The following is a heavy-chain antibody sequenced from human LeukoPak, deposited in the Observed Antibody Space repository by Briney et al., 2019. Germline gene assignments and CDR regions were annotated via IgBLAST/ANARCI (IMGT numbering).Heavy chain of an antibody. D-gene: IGHD3-22*01. J-gene: IGHJ4*02. CDR1: GFTFSSYA. Sequence: GVSVRLSCAASGFTFSSYAMHWVRQAPGKGLEWVAVISYDGSNKYLADSVKGRFTISRDNSKNTLYLQMNSLRAEDTAVYYCARGRITMIVVVPLDYWGEGTLVSVST. CDR3: ARGRITMIVVVPLDY. CDR2: ISYDGSNK. V-gene: IGHV3-30-3*01.